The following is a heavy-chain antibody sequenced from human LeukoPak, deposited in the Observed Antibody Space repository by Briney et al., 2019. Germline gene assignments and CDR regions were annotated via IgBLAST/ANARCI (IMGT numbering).Heavy chain of an antibody. CDR1: GFTFSTYA. D-gene: IGHD6-19*01. V-gene: IGHV3-23*01. CDR2: FSGSGGST. Sequence: GGSLRLSCAASGFTFSTYAMSWVRQAPGKGLEWVSGFSGSGGSTYYADSVKDRFTISRDNSKNTLYLQMNSLRAEDTAVYYCAREMAGTANFDSWGQGTLVTVSS. J-gene: IGHJ4*02. CDR3: AREMAGTANFDS.